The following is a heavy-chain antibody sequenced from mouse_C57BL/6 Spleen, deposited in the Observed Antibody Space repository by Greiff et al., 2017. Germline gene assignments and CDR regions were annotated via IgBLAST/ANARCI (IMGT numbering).Heavy chain of an antibody. CDR3: ATYYGSSSAWFAY. CDR2: INPNNGGT. J-gene: IGHJ3*01. V-gene: IGHV1-18*01. Sequence: VQLQQSGPELVKPGASVKIPCKASGYTFTDYNMDWVKQSHGKSLEWIGDINPNNGGTIYNLKFKGKATLTVDKSSSTTYMELRSLTSEDTAVYYCATYYGSSSAWFAYWGQGTLVTVSA. CDR1: GYTFTDYN. D-gene: IGHD1-1*01.